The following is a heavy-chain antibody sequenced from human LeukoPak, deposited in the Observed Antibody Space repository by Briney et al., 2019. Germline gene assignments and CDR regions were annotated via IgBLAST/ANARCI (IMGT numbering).Heavy chain of an antibody. D-gene: IGHD2-2*01. CDR3: AKDLGGSATTV. CDR2: ISWSGDRM. Sequence: GGSLRLSCAASGFTFEDHAMHWVRQAPGKGLEWVSSISWSGDRMGYADAVKGRFTISRDNAKNSLFLQMNSLRVEDTALYYCAKDLGGSATTVWGQGTLVTVSS. V-gene: IGHV3-9*01. CDR1: GFTFEDHA. J-gene: IGHJ4*02.